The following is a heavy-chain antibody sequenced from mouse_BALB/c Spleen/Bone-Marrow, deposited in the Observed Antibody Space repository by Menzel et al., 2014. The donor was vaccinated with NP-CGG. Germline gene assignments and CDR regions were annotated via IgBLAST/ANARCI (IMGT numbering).Heavy chain of an antibody. D-gene: IGHD2-3*01. CDR3: AREADGYYVGAMDY. V-gene: IGHV1-14*01. CDR1: GYTFPSYV. J-gene: IGHJ4*01. CDR2: INPYNDGT. Sequence: VQLKESGPELGKPGASVKMSCKASGYTFPSYVIHWVKQKPGQGLEWIGYINPYNDGTKYNEKFKGKATLTSDKSSSTAYIDLSSLTSEDSAVYYCAREADGYYVGAMDYWGQGTSDTVSS.